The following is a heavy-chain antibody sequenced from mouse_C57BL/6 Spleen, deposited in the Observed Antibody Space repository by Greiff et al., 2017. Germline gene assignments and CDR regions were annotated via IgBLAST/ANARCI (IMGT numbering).Heavy chain of an antibody. D-gene: IGHD2-2*01. J-gene: IGHJ3*01. CDR1: GYTFTSYW. CDR2: IHPNSGST. Sequence: QVQLQQPGAELVKPGASVKLSCKASGYTFTSYWMHWVKQRPGQGLQWIGMIHPNSGSTNYNEKFKSKATLTVDKSSSTAYMQLSSLTSEDSAVYYCARRDGYDPPWFAYWGQGTLVTVSA. CDR3: ARRDGYDPPWFAY. V-gene: IGHV1-64*01.